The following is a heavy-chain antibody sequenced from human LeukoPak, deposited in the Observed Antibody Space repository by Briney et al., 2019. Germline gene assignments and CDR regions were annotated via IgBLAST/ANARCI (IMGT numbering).Heavy chain of an antibody. CDR2: IYNTGAT. V-gene: IGHV3-66*02. J-gene: IGHJ4*02. CDR1: GFNISRNY. CDR3: VGSLWGYQFDY. Sequence: GGSLGLSCAASGFNISRNYMSWVRQAPGKGLEWVSVIYNTGATYFAGSVGGRFNISRDISKNTVYLQMTSLRAEDTAVYYCVGSLWGYQFDYWGQGILVTVSS. D-gene: IGHD3-16*01.